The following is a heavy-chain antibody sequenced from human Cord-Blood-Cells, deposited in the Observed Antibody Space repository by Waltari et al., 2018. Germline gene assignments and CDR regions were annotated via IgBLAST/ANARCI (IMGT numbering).Heavy chain of an antibody. CDR2: INHSGST. V-gene: IGHV4-34*01. J-gene: IGHJ5*02. D-gene: IGHD3-22*01. Sequence: QVQLQQWGAGLLKPSETLSLTCAVYGGSFSGYYWNWIRQPPGKGLEWIGEINHSGSTNYNPSLKSRVTISVDTSKNQFSLKLSSVTAADTAVYYCARHDYYDSSGYSPWGQGTLVTVSS. CDR3: ARHDYYDSSGYSP. CDR1: GGSFSGYY.